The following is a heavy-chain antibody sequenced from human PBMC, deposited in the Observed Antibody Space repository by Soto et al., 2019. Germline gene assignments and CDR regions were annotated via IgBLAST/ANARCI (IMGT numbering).Heavy chain of an antibody. D-gene: IGHD3-22*01. CDR3: ARGSTVRNYADASSDYFYFFDY. V-gene: IGHV4-59*01. CDR2: VYYTGST. CDR1: GDSISTFY. Sequence: SETLSLTCTVSGDSISTFYWGWMRQSPGKELEWIGYVYYTGSTNYNPSLKSRVTISVDRSKNQFSLKLTSADAADTAVYYCARGSTVRNYADASSDYFYFFDYWGQGTQVTVSS. J-gene: IGHJ4*02.